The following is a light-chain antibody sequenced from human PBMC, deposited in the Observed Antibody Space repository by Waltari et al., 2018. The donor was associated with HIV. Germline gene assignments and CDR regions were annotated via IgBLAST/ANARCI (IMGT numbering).Light chain of an antibody. J-gene: IGKJ4*02. V-gene: IGKV4-1*01. CDR3: EQYYSSPLT. CDR1: QSGFFGANNQNY. CDR2: WAS. Sequence: IVMTQSPDSLSVSLGERATINCKSRQSGFFGANNQNYLAWYQQKPGQPPKLRFYWASTRESGVPARISVSGSGKDFTLTISSLRTEDEAVYYCEQYYSSPLTFGGGTKVEI.